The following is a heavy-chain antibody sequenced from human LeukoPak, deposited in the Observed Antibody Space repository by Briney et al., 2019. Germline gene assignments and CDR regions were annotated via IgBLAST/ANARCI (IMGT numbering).Heavy chain of an antibody. Sequence: PSETLSLTCAVYGGSFSGYYWSWIRQPPGKGLEWIGEINHSGSTNYNPSLKSRVTISVDTSKNQFSLKLSSVTAADTAVYYCARGEYQLNLDYWGQGTLVTVSS. CDR3: ARGEYQLNLDY. CDR2: INHSGST. J-gene: IGHJ4*02. D-gene: IGHD2-2*01. CDR1: GGSFSGYY. V-gene: IGHV4-34*01.